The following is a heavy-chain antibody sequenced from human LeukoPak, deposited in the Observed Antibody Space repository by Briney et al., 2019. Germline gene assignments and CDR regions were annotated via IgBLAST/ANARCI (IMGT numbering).Heavy chain of an antibody. Sequence: SETLSLTCAVYGGSFSGYYWSWIRQTPGKGLEWIGEINHSGSTNYNPSLKSRVTISVDTSKNQFSLKLSSVTPADTAVYYCAREFFDREGGTTVLDYWGQGTLVTVSS. CDR2: INHSGST. J-gene: IGHJ4*02. V-gene: IGHV4-34*01. CDR3: AREFFDREGGTTVLDY. CDR1: GGSFSGYY. D-gene: IGHD1-26*01.